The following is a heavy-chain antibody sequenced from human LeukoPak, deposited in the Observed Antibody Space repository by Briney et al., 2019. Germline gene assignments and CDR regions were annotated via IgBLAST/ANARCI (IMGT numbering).Heavy chain of an antibody. J-gene: IGHJ4*02. CDR2: IYTSGRT. D-gene: IGHD4-11*01. CDR1: GGAITYYY. Sequence: SQTLCLTCPVAGGAITYYYCKWIRQPAAHGLDWIGRIYTSGRTYYNPSLKSRVSMSVDTSKNQFSLKLSSVTAADTAVYYCARLSTVTTSFDYWGQGTLVTVSS. CDR3: ARLSTVTTSFDY. V-gene: IGHV4-4*07.